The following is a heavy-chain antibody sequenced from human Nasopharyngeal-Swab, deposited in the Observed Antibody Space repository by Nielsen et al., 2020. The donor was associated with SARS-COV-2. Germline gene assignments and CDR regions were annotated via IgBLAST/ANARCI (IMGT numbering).Heavy chain of an antibody. V-gene: IGHV5-51*01. CDR1: GYSFTSYW. D-gene: IGHD2-15*01. CDR3: ARRVGYCSGGRCYFDY. CDR2: IYPGDSDT. Sequence: GESLKISCKGSGYSFTSYWIGWVRQMPGKGLEWMGIIYPGDSDTRYSPSFQGQVTISADKSISTAYLQWSSLKASDTAMYYCARRVGYCSGGRCYFDYWGQGTLVTVSS. J-gene: IGHJ4*02.